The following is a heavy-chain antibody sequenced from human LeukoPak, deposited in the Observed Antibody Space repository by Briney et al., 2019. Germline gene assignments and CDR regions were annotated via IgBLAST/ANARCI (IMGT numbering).Heavy chain of an antibody. V-gene: IGHV3-7*04. D-gene: IGHD1-7*01. CDR2: IKQDGSEQ. J-gene: IGHJ4*02. CDR3: ARDRRNYYGVDY. Sequence: GGSLRLSCAASGFTFSNYWMTWVRQAPGKGLEWVATIKQDGSEQYYVDSVKGRFTISRDNSKYSLRLQVNSLRAEDTAVYFCARDRRNYYGVDYWGQGTLVTVSS. CDR1: GFTFSNYW.